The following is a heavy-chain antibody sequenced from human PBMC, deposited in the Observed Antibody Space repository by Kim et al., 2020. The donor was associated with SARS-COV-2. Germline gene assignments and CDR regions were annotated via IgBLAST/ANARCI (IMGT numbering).Heavy chain of an antibody. CDR3: ARVTWGRRAFDY. Sequence: SETLSLTCAVYGGSFSGYYWSWIRQPPGKGLEWIGEINHSGSTNYNPSLKSRVTISVDTSKNQFSLKLSSVTAADTAVYYCARVTWGRRAFDYWGQGTLVTVSS. D-gene: IGHD3-16*01. CDR2: INHSGST. CDR1: GGSFSGYY. V-gene: IGHV4-34*01. J-gene: IGHJ4*02.